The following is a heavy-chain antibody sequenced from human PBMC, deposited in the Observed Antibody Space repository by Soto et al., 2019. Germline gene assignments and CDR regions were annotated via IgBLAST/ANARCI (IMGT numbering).Heavy chain of an antibody. CDR3: TRHIPPYCSVGSCYLAHNWFDP. CDR1: GFTFICAA. V-gene: IGHV3-73*01. CDR2: IRSKANSYAT. D-gene: IGHD2-15*01. Sequence: LSLSCAASGFTFICAAMHWVRQASGKVLEWVGRIRSKANSYATAYAASVKGRFTISRDDSKNTAYLQMNSLKTEDTAVYYCTRHIPPYCSVGSCYLAHNWFDPLGQGTLVIVS. J-gene: IGHJ5*02.